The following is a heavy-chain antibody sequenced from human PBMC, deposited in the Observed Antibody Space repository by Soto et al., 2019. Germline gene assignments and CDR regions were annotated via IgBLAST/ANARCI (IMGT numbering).Heavy chain of an antibody. CDR2: IKTDGSVT. CDR3: SRDLGGSHDY. J-gene: IGHJ4*02. CDR1: GFTFSTYW. Sequence: PGGSLRLSCAASGFTFSTYWMHWVRQAPGKGLVWASRIKTDGSVTTYADSVKGRFTISRDNAKNTLYLQMNTLRAEDTAVYYCSRDLGGSHDYWGRGTGVTAPQ. V-gene: IGHV3-74*01. D-gene: IGHD3-16*01.